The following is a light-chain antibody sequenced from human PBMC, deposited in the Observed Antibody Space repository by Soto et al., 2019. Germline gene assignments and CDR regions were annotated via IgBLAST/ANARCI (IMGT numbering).Light chain of an antibody. CDR1: SSNIGAGYD. CDR3: QSYDSSLSGVV. CDR2: GNS. Sequence: QSVLTQPPSVSGAPGQSGTISCTGSSSNIGAGYDVHWYQQLPGTAPKLLIYGNSNRPSGVPDRFSGSKSGTSASLAITGLQAEDEADYYCQSYDSSLSGVVFGGRTKLTVL. J-gene: IGLJ2*01. V-gene: IGLV1-40*01.